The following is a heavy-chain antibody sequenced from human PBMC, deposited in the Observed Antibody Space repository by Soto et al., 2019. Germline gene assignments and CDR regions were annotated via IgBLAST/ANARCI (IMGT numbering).Heavy chain of an antibody. Sequence: GGSLRLSCVASRFTFSSYGMNWVRQAPGKGLEWVSYISSSSSIIYYADSVKGRFTISRDNAKNSLYLQMNSLRAEDTAVYYCAKGAPADGTPIFAYWGQGTLLTVSS. J-gene: IGHJ4*02. CDR3: AKGAPADGTPIFAY. CDR1: RFTFSSYG. V-gene: IGHV3-48*01. D-gene: IGHD6-13*01. CDR2: ISSSSSII.